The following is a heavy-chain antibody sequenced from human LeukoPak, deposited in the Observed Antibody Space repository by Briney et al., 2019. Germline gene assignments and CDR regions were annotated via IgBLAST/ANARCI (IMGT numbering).Heavy chain of an antibody. CDR2: INHSGST. CDR1: GGSFSGHY. D-gene: IGHD3-22*01. J-gene: IGHJ4*02. CDR3: ARGDYYDSSGYYHTGPYFDY. Sequence: SETLSLTCAVYGGSFSGHYWSWIRHPPGKGLEWIGEINHSGSTNYNPSLKSRVTISVDTSKNQFSLKLSSVTAADTAVYYCARGDYYDSSGYYHTGPYFDYWGQGTLVTLSS. V-gene: IGHV4-34*01.